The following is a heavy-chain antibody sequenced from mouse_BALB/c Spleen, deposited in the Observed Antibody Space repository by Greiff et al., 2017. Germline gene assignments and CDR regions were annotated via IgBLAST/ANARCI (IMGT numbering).Heavy chain of an antibody. V-gene: IGHV1-82*01. Sequence: VKLMESGPELVKPGASVKISCKASGYAFSSSWMNWVKQRPGQGLEWIGRIYPGDGDTNYNGKFKGKATLTADKSSSTAYMQLSSLTSVDSAVYFCAREGKLGHYYAMDYWGQGTSVTVSS. D-gene: IGHD4-1*01. CDR3: AREGKLGHYYAMDY. CDR2: IYPGDGDT. J-gene: IGHJ4*01. CDR1: GYAFSSSW.